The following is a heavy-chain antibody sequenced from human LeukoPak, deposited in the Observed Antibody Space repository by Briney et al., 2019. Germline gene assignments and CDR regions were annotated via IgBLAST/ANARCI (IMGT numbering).Heavy chain of an antibody. V-gene: IGHV3-9*01. D-gene: IGHD3-10*01. J-gene: IGHJ3*02. CDR1: GFTFDDYA. CDR2: ISWNSKNI. CDR3: AKGHVLLWIGELPPDAFDI. Sequence: GGSLRLSCAASGFTFDDYAVPWVRQAPGKGLEWVSGISWNSKNIGYADSVKGRFTISRDNAKNPLYLQMNSLSPEDTGLYYCAKGHVLLWIGELPPDAFDIWGQGTMVTVSS.